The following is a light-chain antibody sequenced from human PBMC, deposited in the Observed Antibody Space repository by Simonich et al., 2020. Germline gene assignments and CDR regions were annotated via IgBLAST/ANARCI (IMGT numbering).Light chain of an antibody. CDR1: SSNIGSNT. J-gene: IGLJ3*02. V-gene: IGLV1-44*01. CDR3: AAWDDSLNGPV. CDR2: RNN. Sequence: QSVLTQPPSASGTPGQRVTISCSGSSSNIGSNTVNWYQQLPGTAPNLLIYRNNQRPSGVPDRFSGSKSGTSASLAISGLQSEDEADYYCAAWDDSLNGPVFGGGTKLTVL.